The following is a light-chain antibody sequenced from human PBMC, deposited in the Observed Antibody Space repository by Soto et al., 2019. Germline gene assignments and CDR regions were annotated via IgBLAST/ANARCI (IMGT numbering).Light chain of an antibody. CDR1: QDIKNY. Sequence: DIQMTQSPSSLSASVGDRVTITCQASQDIKNYLNWYQQKPGKAPKLLIYEASNLETGVPSRFSGSGSGRSFTFTISSLQPEDIATYYCQQWDDFITCGGGTRIEIK. V-gene: IGKV1-33*01. CDR2: EAS. J-gene: IGKJ4*01. CDR3: QQWDDFIT.